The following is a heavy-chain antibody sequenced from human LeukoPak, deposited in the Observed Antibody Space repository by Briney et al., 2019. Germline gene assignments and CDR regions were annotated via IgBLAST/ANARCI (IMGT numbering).Heavy chain of an antibody. V-gene: IGHV7-4-1*02. J-gene: IGHJ4*02. D-gene: IGHD5-18*01. CDR2: INTNTGNP. Sequence: AAVKVSCKTSGYTFSSYTITWVRQVPVQGLQWMGWINTNTGNPTYAQGFTGRYVFSLDTSVSTAYLQISGLTADDTAVYFCGRDPRLGIRGYTYGYIEYWGQGTLVTVSS. CDR1: GYTFSSYT. CDR3: GRDPRLGIRGYTYGYIEY.